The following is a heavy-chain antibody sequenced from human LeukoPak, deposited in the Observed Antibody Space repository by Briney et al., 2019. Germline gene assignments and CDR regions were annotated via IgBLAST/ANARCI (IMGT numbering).Heavy chain of an antibody. V-gene: IGHV3-7*01. D-gene: IGHD1-26*01. Sequence: GGSLRLSCAASGFTFSSYWRSWVRQAPGKGLGWVANIKQDGSEKYYVDSVKGRFTISRDNAKNSLYLQMNSLRAEDTAVYYCARDLRWWELLRFDYWGQGTLVTVSS. CDR2: IKQDGSEK. CDR1: GFTFSSYW. J-gene: IGHJ4*02. CDR3: ARDLRWWELLRFDY.